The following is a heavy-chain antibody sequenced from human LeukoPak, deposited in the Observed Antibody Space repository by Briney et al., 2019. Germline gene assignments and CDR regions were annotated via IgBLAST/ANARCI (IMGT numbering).Heavy chain of an antibody. J-gene: IGHJ6*03. V-gene: IGHV3-48*03. CDR3: ARDLYYMDV. CDR2: ISGRGGTV. Sequence: PGRSLRLSCAASGFTFNSYEMNWVRQAPGKGLEWVSYISGRGGTVYYADSVKGRFTISRDNAKNSLCLQMNSLRAEDTAVYYCARDLYYMDVWGKGTTVTVSS. CDR1: GFTFNSYE.